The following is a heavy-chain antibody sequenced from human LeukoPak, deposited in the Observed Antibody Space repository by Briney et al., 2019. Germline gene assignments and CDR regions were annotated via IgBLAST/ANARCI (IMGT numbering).Heavy chain of an antibody. Sequence: GGSLRLSCAASGFTFSRYSVNWVRQAPGKGLEWISYVTTTSNAVYYADSVKGRFTISRDNAKNSLYLQMNSLGDEDTAVYYCARRVVGAMPFDYWGQGTLVTVSS. J-gene: IGHJ4*02. D-gene: IGHD1-26*01. CDR1: GFTFSRYS. CDR3: ARRVVGAMPFDY. CDR2: VTTTSNAV. V-gene: IGHV3-48*02.